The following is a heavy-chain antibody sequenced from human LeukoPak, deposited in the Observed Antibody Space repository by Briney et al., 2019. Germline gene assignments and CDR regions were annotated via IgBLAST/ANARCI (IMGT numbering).Heavy chain of an antibody. V-gene: IGHV4-30-2*01. CDR2: IYHSGST. Sequence: SETLSLTCTVSGGTISSGGYYWSWIRQPPGKGLEWIGYIYHSGSTYYNPSLKSRVTISVDRSKNQFSLKLSSVTAADTAVYYCARDYGDGYGDYTSGVDYWGQGTLVTVSS. CDR3: ARDYGDGYGDYTSGVDY. CDR1: GGTISSGGYY. J-gene: IGHJ4*02. D-gene: IGHD4-17*01.